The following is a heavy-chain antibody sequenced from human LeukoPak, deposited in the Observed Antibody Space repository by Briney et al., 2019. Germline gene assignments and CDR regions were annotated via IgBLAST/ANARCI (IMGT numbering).Heavy chain of an antibody. V-gene: IGHV3-30-3*01. CDR1: GFTFSSYA. J-gene: IGHJ4*02. CDR2: ISYDGSNK. CDR3: AARPPSNYCDS. Sequence: GGSLRLSCAASGFTFSSYAMHWVRQAPGKGLEWVAVISYDGSNKYYADSVKGRFTISRDNSKNTLYLQMNSLRAEDTAVYYCAARPPSNYCDSWGQGTLVTVSS.